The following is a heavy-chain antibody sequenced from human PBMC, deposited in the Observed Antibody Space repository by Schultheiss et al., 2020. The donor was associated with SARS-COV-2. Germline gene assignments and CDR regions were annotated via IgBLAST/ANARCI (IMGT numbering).Heavy chain of an antibody. CDR1: GFTFSNAW. J-gene: IGHJ6*02. Sequence: GGSLRLSCAASGFTFSNAWMSWVRQAPGKGLEWVGRIKSKTDGGTTDYAAPVKGRFTISRDDSKNTLYLQMNSLRAEDTAVYYCARPDLFWSPRSYYYGMDVWGQGTTVTVSS. V-gene: IGHV3-15*01. CDR3: ARPDLFWSPRSYYYGMDV. CDR2: IKSKTDGGTT. D-gene: IGHD3-3*01.